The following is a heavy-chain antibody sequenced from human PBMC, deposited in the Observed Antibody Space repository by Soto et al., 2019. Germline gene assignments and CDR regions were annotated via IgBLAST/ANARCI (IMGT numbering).Heavy chain of an antibody. D-gene: IGHD6-13*01. V-gene: IGHV4-59*08. CDR2: IHYSGST. CDR3: TRLPGYTYYFDY. J-gene: IGHJ4*02. Sequence: SETLSLTCTVSGGSTSSYYWSWIRQPPGKGLEWIGYIHYSGSTNYNPSLKSRVTISVDTSKNQFSLKLSSVTAADTAVYYCTRLPGYTYYFDYWGQGTLVTVSS. CDR1: GGSTSSYY.